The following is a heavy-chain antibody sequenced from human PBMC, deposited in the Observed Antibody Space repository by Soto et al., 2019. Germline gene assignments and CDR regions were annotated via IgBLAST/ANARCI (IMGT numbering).Heavy chain of an antibody. V-gene: IGHV3-11*01. CDR2: IRGSGSTI. CDR1: GFTFSDYY. Sequence: QVQLVESGGGLVKPGGSLRLSCAASGFTFSDYYMSWIRQAPGKGLEWVSHIRGSGSTIYFADSVKGRFTISRDNAKNPLYLQMNTVRAEDTAGYYCARDCSSSSCYGYFQHWGQGTRVTVSS. J-gene: IGHJ1*01. CDR3: ARDCSSSSCYGYFQH. D-gene: IGHD2-2*01.